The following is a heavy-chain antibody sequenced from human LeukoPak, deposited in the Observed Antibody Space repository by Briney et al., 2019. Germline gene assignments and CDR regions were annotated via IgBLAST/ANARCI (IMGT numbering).Heavy chain of an antibody. D-gene: IGHD3-10*01. CDR3: ARDMVRGRNWFDP. CDR1: GYSISSGYY. J-gene: IGHJ5*02. Sequence: SETLSLTCAVSGYSISSGYYWGWIRQPPGEGLEWIGSILQTGSTYYNPSLKSRVTIPVDTSKNQFSLKLTSVTAADTAVYYCARDMVRGRNWFDPWGQGTLVTVSS. CDR2: ILQTGST. V-gene: IGHV4-38-2*02.